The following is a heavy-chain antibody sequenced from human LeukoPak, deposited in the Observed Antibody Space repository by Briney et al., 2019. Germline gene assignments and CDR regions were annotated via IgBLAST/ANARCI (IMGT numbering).Heavy chain of an antibody. J-gene: IGHJ1*01. V-gene: IGHV4-34*01. CDR3: ARSTGLDYYDSSGYYGEYFQH. CDR2: INHSGST. D-gene: IGHD3-22*01. Sequence: SETLSLTCAVYGGSFSGYYWSWIRQPPGKGLEWIGEINHSGSTNYNPSLKSRVTMSVDTSKNQFSLKLSSVTAADTAVYYCARSTGLDYYDSSGYYGEYFQHWGQGTLVTVSS. CDR1: GGSFSGYY.